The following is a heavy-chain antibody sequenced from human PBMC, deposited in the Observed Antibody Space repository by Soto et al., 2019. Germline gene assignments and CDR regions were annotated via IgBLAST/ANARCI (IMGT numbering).Heavy chain of an antibody. CDR2: IYYSGST. J-gene: IGHJ4*02. CDR3: ARAPVLLWFGESHYFDY. D-gene: IGHD3-10*01. V-gene: IGHV4-30-4*01. CDR1: GGSISSGDYY. Sequence: PSETLSLTCTVSGGSISSGDYYWSWIRQPPGKGLEWIGYIYYSGSTYYNPSLKSRVTISVDTSKNQFSLKLSSVTAADTAVYYCARAPVLLWFGESHYFDYWGQGTLVTAPQ.